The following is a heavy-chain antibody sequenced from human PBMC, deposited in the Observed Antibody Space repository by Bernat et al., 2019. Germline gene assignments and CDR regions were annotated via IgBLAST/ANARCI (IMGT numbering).Heavy chain of an antibody. Sequence: QLQLQESGPGLVKPSETLSLTCTVSGGSISSSSYYWGWIHQPPGKGLEWIGSIYYSGSTYYNPSLKSRVTISVDTSKNQFSLKLSSVTAADTAVYYCAGPYSGYDLYYFDYWGQGTLVTVSS. CDR2: IYYSGST. CDR1: GGSISSSSYY. CDR3: AGPYSGYDLYYFDY. D-gene: IGHD5-12*01. J-gene: IGHJ4*02. V-gene: IGHV4-39*01.